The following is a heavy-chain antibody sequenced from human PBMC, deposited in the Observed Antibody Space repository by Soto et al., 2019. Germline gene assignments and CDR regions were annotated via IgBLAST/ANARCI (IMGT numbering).Heavy chain of an antibody. CDR1: GGSISSGGYY. J-gene: IGHJ4*02. V-gene: IGHV3-11*05. D-gene: IGHD3-3*01. CDR2: ISGSSSDI. Sequence: QVQLQESGPGLVKPSQTLSLTCTVSGGSISSGGYYWSWIRQAPGKGLESLSYISGSSSDIKYADSVKGRFTISRDNAKKSVYLQMNSLRAEDTAVYYCATGPRRLSDWGQGTPVIVSP. CDR3: ATGPRRLSD.